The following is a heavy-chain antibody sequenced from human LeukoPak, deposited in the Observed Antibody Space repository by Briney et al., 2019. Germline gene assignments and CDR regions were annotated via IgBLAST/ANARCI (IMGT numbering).Heavy chain of an antibody. CDR3: ARDSRHPYYYGMDV. D-gene: IGHD6-6*01. J-gene: IGHJ6*02. CDR2: IYTRGST. Sequence: PSETLSLTCTVSGGSISSYYWSWIRQPAGKGLEWIGRIYTRGSTNYNPSLKSRVTMSVDTSKNQFSLKLSSVTAADTAVYFCARDSRHPYYYGMDVWGQGTPVTVSS. V-gene: IGHV4-4*07. CDR1: GGSISSYY.